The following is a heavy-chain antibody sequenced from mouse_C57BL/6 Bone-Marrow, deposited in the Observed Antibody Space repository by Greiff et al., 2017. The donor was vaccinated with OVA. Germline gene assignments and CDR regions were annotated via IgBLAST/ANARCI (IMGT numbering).Heavy chain of an antibody. CDR2: INPSSGYT. CDR3: AAEGIRYYGSSGFAY. D-gene: IGHD1-1*01. J-gene: IGHJ3*01. CDR1: GYTFTSYW. Sequence: QVQLKESGAELAKPGASVKLSCKASGYTFTSYWMHWVKQRPGQGLEWIGYINPSSGYTKYNQKCKDKATLTADKSSSTAYMQLSSLTYEDSAVYYCAAEGIRYYGSSGFAYWGQGTLVTVSA. V-gene: IGHV1-7*01.